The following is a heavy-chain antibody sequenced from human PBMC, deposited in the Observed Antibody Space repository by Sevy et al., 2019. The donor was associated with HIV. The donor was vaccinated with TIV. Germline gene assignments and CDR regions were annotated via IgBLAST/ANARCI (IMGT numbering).Heavy chain of an antibody. CDR2: SGSS. J-gene: IGHJ4*02. Sequence: SETLSLTCTVSGVSISPYYWAWIRQPPGKGLECIGFSGSSNYNPSLKSRVTTSVDTSKNQFSLKLSSVTAVDTAIYYCARGGPNQHQLDYFDYWGQGTLVTVSS. CDR3: ARGGPNQHQLDYFDY. CDR1: GVSISPYY. D-gene: IGHD2-2*01. V-gene: IGHV4-59*01.